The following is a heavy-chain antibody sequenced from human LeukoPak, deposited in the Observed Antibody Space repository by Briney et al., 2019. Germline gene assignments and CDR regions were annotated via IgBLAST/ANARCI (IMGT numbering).Heavy chain of an antibody. Sequence: GGSLRLSCAASGFTFDDYAMHWVRQAPGKGLEWVSGISWNSGSIGYADSVKGRFTISRDNAKNSLYLQMNSLRAEDTALYYCAKTSRYYYDSSGHSDWGQGTLVTVSS. CDR3: AKTSRYYYDSSGHSD. V-gene: IGHV3-9*01. J-gene: IGHJ4*02. CDR1: GFTFDDYA. D-gene: IGHD3-22*01. CDR2: ISWNSGSI.